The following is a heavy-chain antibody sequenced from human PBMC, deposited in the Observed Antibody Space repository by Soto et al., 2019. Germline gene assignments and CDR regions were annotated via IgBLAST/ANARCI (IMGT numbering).Heavy chain of an antibody. J-gene: IGHJ6*03. CDR1: GFTFSNYD. V-gene: IGHV3-23*01. Sequence: GGSLRLSCAASGFTFSNYDMSWVRQAPGRGLEWVSAISGSGDNTYYADYVKGRFTISRDNYKNTLYLQMNSLRAEDTAVYYCAKDGETYYYYMDVWGKGTTVTVS. CDR3: AKDGETYYYYMDV. D-gene: IGHD3-10*01. CDR2: ISGSGDNT.